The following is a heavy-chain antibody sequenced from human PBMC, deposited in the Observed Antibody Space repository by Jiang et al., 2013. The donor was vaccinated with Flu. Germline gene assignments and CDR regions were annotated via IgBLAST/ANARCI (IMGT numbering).Heavy chain of an antibody. D-gene: IGHD3-22*01. Sequence: QTLSLTCAISGDSVSSNSAAWNWIRQSPSRGLEWLGRTYYRSKWYNDYAVSVKSRITINPDTSKNQFSLQLNSVTPEDTAVYYCARDPYYYDSSGYYSSWFDPWGQGTLVTVSS. CDR2: TYYRSKWYN. J-gene: IGHJ5*02. CDR3: ARDPYYYDSSGYYSSWFDP. V-gene: IGHV6-1*01. CDR1: GDSVSSNSAA.